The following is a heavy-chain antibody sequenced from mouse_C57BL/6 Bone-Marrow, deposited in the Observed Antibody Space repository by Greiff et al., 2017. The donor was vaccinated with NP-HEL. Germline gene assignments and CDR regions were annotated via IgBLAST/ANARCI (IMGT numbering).Heavy chain of an antibody. J-gene: IGHJ2*01. V-gene: IGHV5-4*01. Sequence: EVQGVESGGGLVKPGGSLKLSCAASGFTFSSYAMSWVRQTPEKRLEWVATISDGGSYTYYPDPVYGRFTISSDNAKNNLYLQMSHLKSEDTAMYYCARGDYSNSYYFDYWGKGTTLTVSS. CDR2: ISDGGSYT. CDR3: ARGDYSNSYYFDY. D-gene: IGHD2-5*01. CDR1: GFTFSSYA.